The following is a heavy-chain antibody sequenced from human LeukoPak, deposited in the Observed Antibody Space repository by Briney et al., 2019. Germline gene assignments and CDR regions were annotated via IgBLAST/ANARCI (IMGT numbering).Heavy chain of an antibody. V-gene: IGHV1-2*02. CDR2: INPYSGGT. CDR3: ARLVHSGVGEDDY. D-gene: IGHD3-16*01. Sequence: ASVKVSCKASGYSFTGYYMHWVRQAPGQGLEWMGWINPYSGGTNYAQKFQGRVTMTRDTSISTAYMELSRLKSDDTAVYYCARLVHSGVGEDDYWGQGTLVTVSS. J-gene: IGHJ4*02. CDR1: GYSFTGYY.